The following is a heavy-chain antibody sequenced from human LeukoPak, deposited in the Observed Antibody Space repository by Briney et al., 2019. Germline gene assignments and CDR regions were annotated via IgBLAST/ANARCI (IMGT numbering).Heavy chain of an antibody. CDR3: ARATDYGDSISSLYYYFDL. CDR2: ITSSSSYV. J-gene: IGHJ4*02. V-gene: IGHV3-21*01. D-gene: IGHD4-17*01. Sequence: GGSLRLSCAGSGFTFSVYNMYWVRQTTGKGLEWVASITSSSSYVFYADSVKGRFTISRDNAKKSVYLQMNTLRAEDTAVYYCARATDYGDSISSLYYYFDLWGRGTLVSVSS. CDR1: GFTFSVYN.